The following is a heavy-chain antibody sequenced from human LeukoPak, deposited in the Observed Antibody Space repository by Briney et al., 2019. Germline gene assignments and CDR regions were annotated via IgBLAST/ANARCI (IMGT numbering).Heavy chain of an antibody. CDR3: AREHYYGSGSRYYYYGMDV. J-gene: IGHJ6*04. D-gene: IGHD3-10*01. CDR2: IIPIFGTA. V-gene: IGHV1-69*13. CDR1: GVTFSSYA. Sequence: ASVKLSCEASGVTFSSYAISWVRQAPGQGLEWVGGIIPIFGTANYAQKLQGRVTITADESTSTAYMELSSLRSEDTAVYYCAREHYYGSGSRYYYYGMDVWGKETTVTVSS.